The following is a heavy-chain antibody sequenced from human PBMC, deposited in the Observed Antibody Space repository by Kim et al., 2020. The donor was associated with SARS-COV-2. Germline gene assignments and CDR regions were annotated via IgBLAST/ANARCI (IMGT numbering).Heavy chain of an antibody. CDR1: GFTFSDYY. CDR2: ISSSGSYV. CDR3: ARVPFGDLSAYYFDL. J-gene: IGHJ4*02. D-gene: IGHD3-10*01. Sequence: GGSLRLSCAAPGFTFSDYYMTWIRQAPGKGLEWVSYISSSGSYVNYADSVKGRFTISRDNAKNSLYLQMSSLRAEDTALYYCARVPFGDLSAYYFDLWGQGTLVTVSS. V-gene: IGHV3-11*01.